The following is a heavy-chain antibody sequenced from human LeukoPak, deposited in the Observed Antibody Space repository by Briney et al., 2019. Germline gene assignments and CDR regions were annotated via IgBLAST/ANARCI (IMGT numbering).Heavy chain of an antibody. CDR3: ARGLLYLLLNPRRYCSGGSCYSGYNWFDP. CDR2: INHSGST. V-gene: IGHV4-34*01. J-gene: IGHJ5*02. Sequence: PSETLSLTCAVYGGSFSGYYWSWIRQPPGKGLEWIGEINHSGSTNYNPSLKSRVTISVDTSKNQFSLKLSSVTAADTAVYYCARGLLYLLLNPRRYCSGGSCYSGYNWFDPWGQGTLVTVSS. D-gene: IGHD2-15*01. CDR1: GGSFSGYY.